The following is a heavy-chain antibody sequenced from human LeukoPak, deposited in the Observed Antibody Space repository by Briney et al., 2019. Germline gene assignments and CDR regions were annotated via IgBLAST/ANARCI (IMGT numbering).Heavy chain of an antibody. CDR2: INAGNGNT. Sequence: GASVKVSCKASGGTFSSYAISWVRQAPGQRLEWMGWINAGNGNTKYSQKFQGRVTITRDTSASTAYMELSSLRSEDTAVYYCARASYYDILTVDYWGQGTLVTVSS. V-gene: IGHV1-3*01. D-gene: IGHD3-9*01. J-gene: IGHJ4*02. CDR1: GGTFSSYA. CDR3: ARASYYDILTVDY.